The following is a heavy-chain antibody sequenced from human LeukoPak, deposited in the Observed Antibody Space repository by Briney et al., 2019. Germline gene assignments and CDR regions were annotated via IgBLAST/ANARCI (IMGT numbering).Heavy chain of an antibody. CDR2: INPNSGGT. V-gene: IGHV1-2*02. D-gene: IGHD1-26*01. J-gene: IGHJ6*02. Sequence: ASVKVSCKASGYTFTGHYMHWVRQAPGQGLEWMGWINPNSGGTNYAQKLQGRVTMTRDTSTSTAYMELSRLRSDDTAVHYCARTPQSSGSYYYYYYGMDVWGQGTTVTVS. CDR1: GYTFTGHY. CDR3: ARTPQSSGSYYYYYYGMDV.